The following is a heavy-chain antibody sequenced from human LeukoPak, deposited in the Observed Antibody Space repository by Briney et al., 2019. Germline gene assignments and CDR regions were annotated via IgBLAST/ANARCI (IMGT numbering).Heavy chain of an antibody. CDR3: ARGFGVVTMVGGNWFDP. V-gene: IGHV1-8*01. D-gene: IGHD3-3*01. Sequence: ASVKVSCKASGYTFTSYDINWVRQATGQGLEWMGWMNPNRGNTGYAQKFQGRVTMTRNTSISTAYMELSSLRSEDTAVYYCARGFGVVTMVGGNWFDPWGQGTLVTVSS. CDR1: GYTFTSYD. CDR2: MNPNRGNT. J-gene: IGHJ5*02.